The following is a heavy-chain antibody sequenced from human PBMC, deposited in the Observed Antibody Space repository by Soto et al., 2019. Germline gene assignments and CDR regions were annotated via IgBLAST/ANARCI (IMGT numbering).Heavy chain of an antibody. CDR2: ISYDGSNE. CDR3: AKSRAIFGVVITRDYYYDTNV. CDR1: GFPFSSHG. J-gene: IGHJ6*02. Sequence: VQLLESGGGLVQPGGSLRLSCAASGFPFSSHGMIWVRQAPGKGLEWVAVISYDGSNEYYADSVKGRFTISRDNSKNTLFLQMNSLRAEDTAVYYCAKSRAIFGVVITRDYYYDTNVWGQGTTVTVSS. V-gene: IGHV3-30*18. D-gene: IGHD3-3*01.